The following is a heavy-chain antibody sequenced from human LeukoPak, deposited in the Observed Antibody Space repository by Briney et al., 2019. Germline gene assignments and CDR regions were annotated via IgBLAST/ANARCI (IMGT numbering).Heavy chain of an antibody. D-gene: IGHD2-2*01. CDR1: GYTFTDYY. J-gene: IGHJ4*02. CDR2: INPNGGAT. CDR3: VTYTSAIEYFLY. V-gene: IGHV1-2*02. Sequence: ASVKVSCKASGYTFTDYYIHWVRQAPGQGPEWMGWINPNGGATMYAQRFQDRVTMTRDTSISIAYLDLSGLSSDDTAVYYCVTYTSAIEYFLYWGLGTLVTVSS.